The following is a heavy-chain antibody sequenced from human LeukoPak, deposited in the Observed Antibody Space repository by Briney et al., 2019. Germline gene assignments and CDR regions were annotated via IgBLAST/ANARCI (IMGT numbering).Heavy chain of an antibody. Sequence: SVKVSCKASGGTFGSYAISWVRQAPGPGLEWMGRILPIFGTANYAQKFQGRVTITTDEPTSTAYMELSSRRSEDTAVYYCARTIWSCYPRYWFDPWGQGTLVTVSS. D-gene: IGHD3-3*01. CDR1: GGTFGSYA. J-gene: IGHJ5*02. CDR3: ARTIWSCYPRYWFDP. CDR2: ILPIFGTA. V-gene: IGHV1-69*05.